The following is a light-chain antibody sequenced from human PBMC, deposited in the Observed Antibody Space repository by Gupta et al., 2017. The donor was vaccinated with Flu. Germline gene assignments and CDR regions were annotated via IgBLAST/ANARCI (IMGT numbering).Light chain of an antibody. CDR2: EVS. CDR1: SSDVGGYKY. Sequence: QPALTQPAPVSGSPGQSITISCTGTSSDVGGYKYVSWYQQHPGKAPKLMIYEVSNRPSGVSNRFSGSKSGNTASLTISGRQAEDEADYYCSSYTSSSTQVFGTGTKVTVL. J-gene: IGLJ1*01. V-gene: IGLV2-14*01. CDR3: SSYTSSSTQV.